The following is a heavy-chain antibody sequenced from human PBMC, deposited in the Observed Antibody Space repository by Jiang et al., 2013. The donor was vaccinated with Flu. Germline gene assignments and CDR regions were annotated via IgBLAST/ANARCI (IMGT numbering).Heavy chain of an antibody. CDR2: ISSSSSTI. CDR3: ARDRVGYGMDV. J-gene: IGHJ6*02. Sequence: LVQPGGSLRLSCAASGFTFSSYSMNWVRQAPGKGLEWVSYISSSSSTIYYADSVKGRFTISRDNAKNSLYLQMNSLRAEDTAVYYCARDRVGYGMDVWGQGTTVTVSS. CDR1: GFTFSSYS. D-gene: IGHD1-26*01. V-gene: IGHV3-48*01.